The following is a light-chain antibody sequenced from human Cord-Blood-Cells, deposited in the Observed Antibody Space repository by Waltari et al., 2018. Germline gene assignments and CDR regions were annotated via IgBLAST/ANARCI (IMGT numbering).Light chain of an antibody. Sequence: EIMLTQSPATLSLSPGEWATLSCRASQSVSSYLAWYQQKPGQAPRLLIYDASNRATGIPARFSGSVSWTDFTLTISSLEPEDFAVYYCQQRSNWPTFGQGTKLEIK. CDR2: DAS. CDR1: QSVSSY. V-gene: IGKV3-11*01. J-gene: IGKJ2*01. CDR3: QQRSNWPT.